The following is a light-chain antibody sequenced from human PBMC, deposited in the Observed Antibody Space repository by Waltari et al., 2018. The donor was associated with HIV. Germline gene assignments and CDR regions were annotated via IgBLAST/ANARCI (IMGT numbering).Light chain of an antibody. V-gene: IGKV3-15*01. Sequence: EIVMTQSPATLSVSPGERATLSCRASQSISNILAWYQQKPGQAPRLLIYGASTRATGIPARFSGSGSGTEFTLTISSLQSEEFAVYYCQQYNNWPPTFGQGTKVEIK. CDR1: QSISNI. CDR2: GAS. CDR3: QQYNNWPPT. J-gene: IGKJ1*01.